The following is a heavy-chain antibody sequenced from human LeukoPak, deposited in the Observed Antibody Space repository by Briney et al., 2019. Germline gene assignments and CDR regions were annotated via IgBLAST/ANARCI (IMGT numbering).Heavy chain of an antibody. CDR3: ARPNDCSSTSCYTDYYYYMDV. Sequence: GGSLRLSCAASGFTFSSYSMNWVRQAPGKGLEWVSYISSSSSTIYYADSVKGRFTISRDNAKNSLYLQMNSLRAKDTAVYYCARPNDCSSTSCYTDYYYYMDVWGKGTTVTVSS. CDR2: ISSSSSTI. D-gene: IGHD2-2*02. J-gene: IGHJ6*03. V-gene: IGHV3-48*04. CDR1: GFTFSSYS.